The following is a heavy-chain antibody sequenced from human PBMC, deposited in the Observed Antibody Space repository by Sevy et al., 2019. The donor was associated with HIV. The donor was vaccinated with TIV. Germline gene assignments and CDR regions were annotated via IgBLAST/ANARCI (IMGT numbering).Heavy chain of an antibody. CDR3: ARDCSGGSCDPSGFDL. CDR2: FYPSGST. D-gene: IGHD2-15*01. J-gene: IGHJ4*02. Sequence: SETLSLTCTVSVGSINSGSYYWSWIRQPAGKGLEFIGRFYPSGSTNYNPSLKSRISMSVDTSKNHFSLNLRSVTAADTAVYYCARDCSGGSCDPSGFDLWGQGTQVTVSS. CDR1: VGSINSGSYY. V-gene: IGHV4-61*02.